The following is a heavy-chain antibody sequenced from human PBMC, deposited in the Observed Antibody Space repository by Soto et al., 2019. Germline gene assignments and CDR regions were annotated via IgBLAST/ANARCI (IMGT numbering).Heavy chain of an antibody. CDR3: ARGAAGQYYSDY. Sequence: EVLLVESGGGLVQPGGSLRLSCAASGFTFSNYWMHWVRQAPGEGLVWVSRINGDGSRTNYADSVKGRFAIFRDNAKNTVYLHLDRLRVEDTAVYYCARGAAGQYYSDYWGQGTLVTVSS. J-gene: IGHJ4*02. CDR2: INGDGSRT. V-gene: IGHV3-74*01. CDR1: GFTFSNYW. D-gene: IGHD2-15*01.